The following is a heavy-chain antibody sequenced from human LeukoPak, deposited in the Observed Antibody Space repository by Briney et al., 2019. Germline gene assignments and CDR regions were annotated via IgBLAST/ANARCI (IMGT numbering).Heavy chain of an antibody. V-gene: IGHV7-4-1*02. CDR3: AINLRFLEWLNNDFDY. CDR1: GYTFTSYA. J-gene: IGHJ4*02. CDR2: INTNTGNP. Sequence: ASVKVSCKASGYTFTSYAMNWVRQAPGQGLERMGWINTNTGNPTYAQGFTGRFVFSLDTSVSTAYLQISSLKAEDTAVYYCAINLRFLEWLNNDFDYWGQGTLVTVSS. D-gene: IGHD3-3*01.